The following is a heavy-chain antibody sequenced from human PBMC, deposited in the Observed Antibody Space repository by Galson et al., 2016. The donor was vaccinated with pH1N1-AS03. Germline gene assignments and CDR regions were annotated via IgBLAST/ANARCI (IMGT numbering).Heavy chain of an antibody. CDR1: GFTFDDYDDYA. CDR3: AAAQGAWLVGRMLY. Sequence: SLRLSCAASGFTFDDYDDYAMHWVRQVPGKGLGWVSGISWNGGSRGYADSVRGRFTISSDNARNTLDLQMNSLKTEDTAFYYCAAAQGAWLVGRMLYWGQATLVTVSS. D-gene: IGHD6-19*01. CDR2: ISWNGGSR. V-gene: IGHV3-9*01. J-gene: IGHJ4*02.